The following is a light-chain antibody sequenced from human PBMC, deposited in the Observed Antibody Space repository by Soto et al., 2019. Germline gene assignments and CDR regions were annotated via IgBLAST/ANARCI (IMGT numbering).Light chain of an antibody. CDR3: QQYHIWPPWT. CDR2: GAS. J-gene: IGKJ1*01. V-gene: IGKV3-15*01. CDR1: QSIRSN. Sequence: EIGMTQSPVALSVSPGERVTLSCRASQSIRSNLAWYQQRPGQAPRLLMYGASTRADGIPARFTGSGSGTEFTLTISSLQSEDFAVYYCQQYHIWPPWTSGQGTKVDIK.